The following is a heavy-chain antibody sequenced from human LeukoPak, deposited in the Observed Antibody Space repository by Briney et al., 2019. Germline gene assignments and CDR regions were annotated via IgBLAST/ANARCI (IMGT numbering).Heavy chain of an antibody. D-gene: IGHD4-17*01. Sequence: PSETLSLTCAVYGGSFSGYYWSWIRQPPGKGLEWIGEINHSGSTNYNPSLKSRVTISVDTSKNQFSLKLSSVTAADTAVYYCARDRSITVTPPGYWGQGTLVTVSS. J-gene: IGHJ4*02. V-gene: IGHV4-34*01. CDR3: ARDRSITVTPPGY. CDR2: INHSGST. CDR1: GGSFSGYY.